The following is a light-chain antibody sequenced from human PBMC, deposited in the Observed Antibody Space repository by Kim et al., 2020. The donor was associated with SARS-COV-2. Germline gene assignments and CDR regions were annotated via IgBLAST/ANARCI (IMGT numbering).Light chain of an antibody. CDR3: LAWDSSLTAWV. CDR1: NKDVGNEG. J-gene: IGLJ3*02. CDR2: RNN. Sequence: QTGKSPCTGNNKDVGNEGAAWLQQHQGHPPKLLSYRNNNRPSGISERLSASRSGNTASLTITGLQPEDEADYYCLAWDSSLTAWVFGGGTQLTVL. V-gene: IGLV10-54*01.